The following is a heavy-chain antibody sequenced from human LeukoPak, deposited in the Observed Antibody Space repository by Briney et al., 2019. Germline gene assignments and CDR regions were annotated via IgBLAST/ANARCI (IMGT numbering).Heavy chain of an antibody. D-gene: IGHD6-13*01. Sequence: GGSLRLSCAASGFTFDSFAMNWVRQAPGKGLEWVSTITGSGSNAYYADSAKSRFTISRDNSKNTLYLQMNSLSSEDTAVYYCAKSMGSSSAYRFEYWGQGTLVTVSS. CDR2: ITGSGSNA. V-gene: IGHV3-23*01. CDR1: GFTFDSFA. CDR3: AKSMGSSSAYRFEY. J-gene: IGHJ4*02.